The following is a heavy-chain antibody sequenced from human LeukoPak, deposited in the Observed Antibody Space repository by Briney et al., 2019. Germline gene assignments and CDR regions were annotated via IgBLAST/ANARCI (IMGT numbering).Heavy chain of an antibody. J-gene: IGHJ1*01. CDR1: GFTFSSYG. D-gene: IGHD6-19*01. CDR2: ISYDGSNK. V-gene: IGHV3-30*18. Sequence: GGSLRLSCAASGFTFSSYGMHWVRQAPGKGLEWVAVISYDGSNKYYADSVKGRFTISRDNSKNTLNLQMNSLRAEDTAVYYCAKDRRIAVAGYFQHWGQGTLVTVSS. CDR3: AKDRRIAVAGYFQH.